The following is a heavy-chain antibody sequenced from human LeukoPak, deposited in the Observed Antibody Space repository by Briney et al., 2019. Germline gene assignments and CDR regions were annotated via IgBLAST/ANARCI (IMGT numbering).Heavy chain of an antibody. D-gene: IGHD6-6*01. CDR2: IIPIFGTA. CDR3: ARSRVRYSSSSVCDY. Sequence: SVKVSCKASGGTFSSYAISCARQAPGQGLEWMGGIIPIFGTANYAQKFQGRVTITADESTSTAYMELSSLRSEDTAVYYCARSRVRYSSSSVCDYWGQGTLVTVSS. J-gene: IGHJ4*02. V-gene: IGHV1-69*01. CDR1: GGTFSSYA.